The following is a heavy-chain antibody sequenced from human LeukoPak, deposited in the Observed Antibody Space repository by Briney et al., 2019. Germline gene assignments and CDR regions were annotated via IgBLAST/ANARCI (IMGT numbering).Heavy chain of an antibody. Sequence: GASVKVSCKASGYTFTGYYIHWVRQAPGQGLEWMGWINPNSGGTNYAEKFQGRVTMTRDTSITAVYLELSSLRSDDTAVYYCAKGVRYGRGAVDIWGQGTLVTVSS. J-gene: IGHJ3*02. V-gene: IGHV1-2*02. CDR3: AKGVRYGRGAVDI. CDR2: INPNSGGT. CDR1: GYTFTGYY. D-gene: IGHD1-1*01.